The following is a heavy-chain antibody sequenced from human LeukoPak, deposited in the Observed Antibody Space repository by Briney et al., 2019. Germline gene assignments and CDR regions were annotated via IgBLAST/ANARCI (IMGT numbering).Heavy chain of an antibody. J-gene: IGHJ5*01. CDR2: INANSGTR. CDR3: AKPIIGGLAVTADWFAP. D-gene: IGHD6-19*01. CDR1: GFAFSFFA. V-gene: IGHV3-23*01. Sequence: PGGSLRLSCEASGFAFSFFAMSWLRQAPGKGLEWVSTINANSGTRSYAASVRGRFTISRDNSKNTLYLQLNTLRADDTAVYYCAKPIIGGLAVTADWFAPWGQGTLVVVSS.